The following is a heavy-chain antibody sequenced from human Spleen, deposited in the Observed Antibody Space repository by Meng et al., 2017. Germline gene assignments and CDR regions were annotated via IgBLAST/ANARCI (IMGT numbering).Heavy chain of an antibody. Sequence: QVQRIETGLWVKKPGASVKVSCKASGYTFAAYWIQWVRQAPGQGLEWMGRIDPKSDNTHYAQKFQGRVTMTRDTSISTAYMELSGLRSDDTAVYYCARDEDISAAGYLLGDFWGQGTLVTVSS. J-gene: IGHJ4*02. V-gene: IGHV1-2*06. CDR2: IDPKSDNT. CDR1: GYTFAAYW. D-gene: IGHD6-13*01. CDR3: ARDEDISAAGYLLGDF.